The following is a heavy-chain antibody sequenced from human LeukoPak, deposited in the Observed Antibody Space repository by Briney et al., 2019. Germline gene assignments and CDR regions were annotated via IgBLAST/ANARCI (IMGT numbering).Heavy chain of an antibody. Sequence: PGGSLRLSCAASGFTFSSYSMNWVRQAPGKGLEWVSSISSSSSYIYYADSVKDRFTISRDNAKNSLYLQMNSLRAEDTAVYYCARDYCSSTSCYTYYYYYGMDVWGQGTTVTVSS. CDR3: ARDYCSSTSCYTYYYYYGMDV. CDR1: GFTFSSYS. D-gene: IGHD2-2*02. V-gene: IGHV3-21*01. J-gene: IGHJ6*02. CDR2: ISSSSSYI.